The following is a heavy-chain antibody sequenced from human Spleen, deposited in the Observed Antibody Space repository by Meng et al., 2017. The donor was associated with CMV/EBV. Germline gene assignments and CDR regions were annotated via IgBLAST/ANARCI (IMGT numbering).Heavy chain of an antibody. Sequence: SGLIFSAAWMSWVRQAPGKGLEWVGRIQSKANGGTIDCAAPVKGRFTISRNDSKTTLFLEMDSLKIEDTTVYFCALHSSYCGGDCLLDWGQGALVTVSS. CDR3: ALHSSYCGGDCLLD. J-gene: IGHJ4*02. D-gene: IGHD2-21*01. V-gene: IGHV3-15*01. CDR1: GLIFSAAW. CDR2: IQSKANGGTI.